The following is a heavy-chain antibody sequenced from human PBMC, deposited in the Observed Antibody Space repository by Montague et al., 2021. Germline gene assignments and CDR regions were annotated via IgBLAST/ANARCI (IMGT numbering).Heavy chain of an antibody. Sequence: TLSLTCTVSGGTITGRYWNWVRRSPGKGLEWIGYIYYIGSTNYNPSLKSRVTVSVDTSKNQFSLKLSSVTAADTAVYYCARHGVSSWYRELDGFDIWGQGTMVIVSS. CDR2: IYYIGST. CDR1: GGTITGRY. D-gene: IGHD6-13*01. CDR3: ARHGVSSWYRELDGFDI. V-gene: IGHV4-59*08. J-gene: IGHJ3*02.